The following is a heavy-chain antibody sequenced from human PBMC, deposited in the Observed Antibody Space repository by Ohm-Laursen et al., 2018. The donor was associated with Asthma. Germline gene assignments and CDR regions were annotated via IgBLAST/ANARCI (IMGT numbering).Heavy chain of an antibody. J-gene: IGHJ4*02. CDR3: ASLKYY. V-gene: IGHV3-30*03. CDR1: GFTFSSYG. D-gene: IGHD2-8*01. CDR2: ISYDGSNK. Sequence: SLRLSCSASGFTFSSYGMHWVRQAPGKGLEWVAVISYDGSNKYYADSVKGRFTISRDNSKNTLYLQMNSLRAEDTAVYYCASLKYYWGQGTLVTVSS.